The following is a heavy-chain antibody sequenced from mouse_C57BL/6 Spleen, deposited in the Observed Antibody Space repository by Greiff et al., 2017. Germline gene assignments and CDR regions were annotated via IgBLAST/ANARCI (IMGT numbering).Heavy chain of an antibody. J-gene: IGHJ2*01. CDR3: AFYYYGSSPYFDY. CDR1: GFNIKDYY. D-gene: IGHD1-1*01. V-gene: IGHV14-2*01. CDR2: IDPEDGET. Sequence: VQLQQSGAELVKPGASVKLSCTASGFNIKDYYMNWVKQRTEQGLEWIGRIDPEDGETKYAQKFQGTATITADKSSNTAYLQLSCLTSEDTAVYDCAFYYYGSSPYFDYWGQGTTLTVSS.